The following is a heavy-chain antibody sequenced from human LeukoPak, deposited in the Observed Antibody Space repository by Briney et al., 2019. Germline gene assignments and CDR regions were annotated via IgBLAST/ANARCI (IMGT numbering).Heavy chain of an antibody. J-gene: IGHJ3*02. Sequence: GGSLRLSCAASGFTFSNAWMSWVRQAPGKGLEWVAFIRYAGSNKYYADSVKGRFTISRDNSKNTLYLQINSLRAEDTAVYYCAKKWSGDYDSSGINDSFDIWGQGTMVTVSS. CDR2: IRYAGSNK. CDR1: GFTFSNAW. CDR3: AKKWSGDYDSSGINDSFDI. D-gene: IGHD3-22*01. V-gene: IGHV3-30*02.